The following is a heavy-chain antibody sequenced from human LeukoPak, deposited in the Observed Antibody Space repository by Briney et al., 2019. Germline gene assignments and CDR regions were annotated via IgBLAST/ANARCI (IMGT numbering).Heavy chain of an antibody. CDR3: ARAHYDYASGSFAFDI. J-gene: IGHJ3*02. Sequence: PETLSLTCTVSGGSISSGSYYWGWIRQPPGKGLEWIGSINYSGSTYYNPSLRSRVTISVDTSKNQFSLKLSSVTAADTAVYYCARAHYDYASGSFAFDIWGQGTVVTVSS. CDR2: INYSGST. CDR1: GGSISSGSYY. V-gene: IGHV4-39*01. D-gene: IGHD3-10*01.